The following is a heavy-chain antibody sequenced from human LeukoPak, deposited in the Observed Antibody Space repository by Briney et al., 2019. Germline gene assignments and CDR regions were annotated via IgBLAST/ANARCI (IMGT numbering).Heavy chain of an antibody. CDR3: ARGFRVVVPAAIGFDY. CDR1: GGSFSGYY. D-gene: IGHD2-2*02. Sequence: SETLSLTCAVYGGSFSGYYWSWIRQPPGKGLEWIGEISHSGSTNYNPSLKSRVTISVDTSKNHFSLKLSSVTAADTAVYYCARGFRVVVPAAIGFDYWGQGTLVTVSS. J-gene: IGHJ4*02. V-gene: IGHV4-34*01. CDR2: ISHSGST.